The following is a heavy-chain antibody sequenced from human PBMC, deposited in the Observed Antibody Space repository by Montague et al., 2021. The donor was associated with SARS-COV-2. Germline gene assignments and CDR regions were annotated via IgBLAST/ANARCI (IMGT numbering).Heavy chain of an antibody. Sequence: SETLSLTCTVSGGSVSSSPYYWGWIRQPPGRGLEWVGSISYSGRTYFSPSLKSRLTISVDSSENQFSLRLSSVTAADTAVYYCASSYYYGSGTYVYNYYMDVWGQGTTVTVS. V-gene: IGHV4-39*01. J-gene: IGHJ6*03. D-gene: IGHD3-10*01. CDR3: ASSYYYGSGTYVYNYYMDV. CDR1: GGSVSSSPYY. CDR2: ISYSGRT.